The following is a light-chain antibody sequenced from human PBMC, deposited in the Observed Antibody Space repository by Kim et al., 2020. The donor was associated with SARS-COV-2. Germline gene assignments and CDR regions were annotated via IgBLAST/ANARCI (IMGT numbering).Light chain of an antibody. Sequence: EIVLTQSPGTLSLSPGERATLSCRASQSITSGYLAWYQQKPGQAPRLLIYGASSRATGIPDRFSGSGSGTDFTLTISRLEPEDFAVYYCQQYRSSPRTFGQGTKLEI. V-gene: IGKV3-20*01. CDR3: QQYRSSPRT. J-gene: IGKJ2*01. CDR1: QSITSGY. CDR2: GAS.